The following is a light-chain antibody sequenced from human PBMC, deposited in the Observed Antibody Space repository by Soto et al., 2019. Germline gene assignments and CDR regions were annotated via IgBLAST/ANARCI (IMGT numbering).Light chain of an antibody. CDR1: SSDGGGYNF. Sequence: QSALTQPRSVSGSPGQSVTISCTGTSSDGGGYNFVSWYQVHPGKAPKLMIYDVNKRPSGVPDRFSGSKSGNTASLTISGLQAEDEADYYCCSNAGNYVAFGGGTKLTVL. CDR2: DVN. CDR3: CSNAGNYVA. J-gene: IGLJ2*01. V-gene: IGLV2-11*01.